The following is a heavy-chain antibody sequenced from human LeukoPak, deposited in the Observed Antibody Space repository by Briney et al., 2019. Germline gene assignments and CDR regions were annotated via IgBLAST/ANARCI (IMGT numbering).Heavy chain of an antibody. D-gene: IGHD3-10*01. CDR3: AVHIHGSGPSHDQ. CDR1: GYTFTFRY. J-gene: IGHJ5*02. CDR2: ITPFNGNT. Sequence: ASVKVSCKASGYTFTFRYLHWVRQAPGQALEWMGWITPFNGNTNYAQKFQDRVTITRDRSLSTAYMELSSLRSEDTAMYYCAVHIHGSGPSHDQWGQGTRVTVSS. V-gene: IGHV1-45*02.